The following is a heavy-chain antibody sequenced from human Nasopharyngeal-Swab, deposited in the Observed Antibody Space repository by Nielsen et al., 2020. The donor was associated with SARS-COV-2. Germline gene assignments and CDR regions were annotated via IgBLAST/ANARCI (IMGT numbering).Heavy chain of an antibody. D-gene: IGHD3-22*01. V-gene: IGHV3-30-3*01. CDR1: GFTFSRYT. CDR3: ASTPLDSSGYYYAFHY. J-gene: IGHJ4*02. CDR2: ISYDGSNK. Sequence: GESLKISCAASGFTFSRYTMHWVRQAPGKGLEWVAVISYDGSNKYYADSVKGRFTISRVISKNTLYLQMNSLRAEDTAVFYCASTPLDSSGYYYAFHYWGRGTLVTVSS.